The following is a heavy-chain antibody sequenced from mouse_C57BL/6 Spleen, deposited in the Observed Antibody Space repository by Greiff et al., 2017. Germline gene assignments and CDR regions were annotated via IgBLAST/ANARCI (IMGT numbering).Heavy chain of an antibody. CDR2: IYPRSGNT. J-gene: IGHJ4*01. CDR3: ARGGLGRDYYAMDY. CDR1: GYTFTSYG. Sequence: QVRLQQSGAELARPGASVKLSCKASGYTFTSYGISWVKQRTGQGLEWIGEIYPRSGNTYYNEKFKGKATLTADKSSSTAYMELRSLTSEDSAVYFCARGGLGRDYYAMDYWGQGTSVTVSS. V-gene: IGHV1-81*01. D-gene: IGHD3-3*01.